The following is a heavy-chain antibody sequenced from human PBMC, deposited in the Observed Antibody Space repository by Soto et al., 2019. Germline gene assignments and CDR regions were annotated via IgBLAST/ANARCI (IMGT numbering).Heavy chain of an antibody. CDR1: GYTFTSYD. V-gene: IGHV1-8*01. CDR3: ARERGGRSTYRFDP. Sequence: QVQLVQSGAEVKKPGASVKVSCKASGYTFTSYDINWVRQATGQGLEWMGWMNPNTANTGYAQKFQGRVTMTRNTSISTAYMALSSLRSEDTAVYYCARERGGRSTYRFDPWGQGTLVTVSS. CDR2: MNPNTANT. J-gene: IGHJ5*02. D-gene: IGHD1-26*01.